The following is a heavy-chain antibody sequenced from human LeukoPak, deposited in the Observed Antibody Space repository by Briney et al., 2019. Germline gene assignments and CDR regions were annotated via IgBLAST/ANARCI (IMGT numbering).Heavy chain of an antibody. CDR2: IYHSGST. CDR3: AREMGGSYSYYYYGMDV. V-gene: IGHV4-4*02. Sequence: PSGTLSLTCAVSGGSISSSNWWSWVRQPPGKGLEWIGEIYHSGSTNYNPSLKSRVTISVVKSKNQFSLKLSSVTAADTAVYYCAREMGGSYSYYYYGMDVWGQGTTVTVSS. J-gene: IGHJ6*02. D-gene: IGHD1-26*01. CDR1: GGSISSSNW.